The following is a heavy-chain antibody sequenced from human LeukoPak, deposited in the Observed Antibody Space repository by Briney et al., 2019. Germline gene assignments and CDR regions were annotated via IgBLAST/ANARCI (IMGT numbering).Heavy chain of an antibody. CDR2: ISHTGSDT. D-gene: IGHD3-10*01. Sequence: SGGSLRLSCAASGFTLSSYAMSCVRQAPGKGMEWVAAISHTGSDTYYADSVKDRFSISRDNSKNTLYLQMNSLRAEDTALYYSARRFYRSGSFYGDWGRGALVTVSS. J-gene: IGHJ4*02. V-gene: IGHV3-23*01. CDR3: ARRFYRSGSFYGD. CDR1: GFTLSSYA.